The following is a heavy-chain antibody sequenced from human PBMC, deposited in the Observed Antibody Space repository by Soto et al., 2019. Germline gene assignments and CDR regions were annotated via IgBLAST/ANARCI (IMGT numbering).Heavy chain of an antibody. CDR3: ARGVLIVSVAGTVGIDY. Sequence: PAGSLRLSCAASRFTFSSYGMHWVRQAPGKGLEWVAVIWYDGSNKYFADSVKGRFTISRDNSKNTLYLQMSSLRAEDTAVYYCARGVLIVSVAGTVGIDYWGQGTLVTVSS. D-gene: IGHD6-19*01. CDR2: IWYDGSNK. J-gene: IGHJ4*02. CDR1: RFTFSSYG. V-gene: IGHV3-33*01.